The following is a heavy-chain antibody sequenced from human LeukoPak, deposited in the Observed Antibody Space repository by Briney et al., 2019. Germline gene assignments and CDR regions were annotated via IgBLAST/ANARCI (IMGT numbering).Heavy chain of an antibody. CDR1: GFTFSAYD. CDR2: IDSSATTK. CDR3: ARWNLGSDY. V-gene: IGHV3-48*03. J-gene: IGHJ4*02. Sequence: GGSLRLSCAASGFTFSAYDMNWVRQAPGKGLKWLSYIDSSATTKYHADSVKGRFTISRDNAKDSLFLQMNSLRIEDTGVYYCARWNLGSDYWGQGTLVTVSS. D-gene: IGHD1-1*01.